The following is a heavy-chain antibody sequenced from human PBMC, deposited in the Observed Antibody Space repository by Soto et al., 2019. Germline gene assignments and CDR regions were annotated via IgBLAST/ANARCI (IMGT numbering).Heavy chain of an antibody. CDR1: GGSISSSDYY. D-gene: IGHD4-17*01. J-gene: IGHJ6*02. Sequence: QLQLQESGPGLVKPSETLSLTCTVSGGSISSSDYYWGWIRQPPGKGPEWIGQTYYSGDTYYNPSLKSRVTVSVDTSKNQFPLKVSSVTAADTAVYYCATFPNGDYGLPFSDSDYVMDVWGQGTTVTVSS. CDR3: ATFPNGDYGLPFSDSDYVMDV. V-gene: IGHV4-39*01. CDR2: TYYSGDT.